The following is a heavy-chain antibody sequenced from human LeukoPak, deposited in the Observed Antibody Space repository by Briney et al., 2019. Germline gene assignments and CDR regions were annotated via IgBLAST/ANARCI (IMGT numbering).Heavy chain of an antibody. CDR3: AIPYCSSTSCPGFDS. J-gene: IGHJ4*02. CDR2: IYYSGST. D-gene: IGHD2-2*01. CDR1: GGSISTSRYY. Sequence: SETLSLTCSVSGGSISTSRYYWGWIRQPPGKGLEWIGSIYYSGSTYYNPSLKSRVTISVDTSKNQFSLKLSSVTAADTAVYYCAIPYCSSTSCPGFDSWGQGTPGHRLL. V-gene: IGHV4-39*01.